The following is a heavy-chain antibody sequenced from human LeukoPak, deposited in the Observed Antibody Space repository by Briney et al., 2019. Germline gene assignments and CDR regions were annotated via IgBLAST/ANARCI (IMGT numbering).Heavy chain of an antibody. CDR2: ISPKSGDT. CDR3: ARTPPGGDVDH. D-gene: IGHD3-16*01. Sequence: ASVKVSCKTSGYTLTSHDINWVRQATGQGLEWMGWISPKSGDTGYAQKFQGRITITRNTPLSTVYMEVNSLRSEDTAVYYCARTPPGGDVDHWGEGTLVTVSS. CDR1: GYTLTSHD. V-gene: IGHV1-8*03. J-gene: IGHJ4*02.